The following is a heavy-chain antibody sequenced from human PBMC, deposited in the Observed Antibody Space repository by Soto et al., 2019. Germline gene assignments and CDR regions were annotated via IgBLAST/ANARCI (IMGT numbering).Heavy chain of an antibody. J-gene: IGHJ6*02. D-gene: IGHD2-15*01. Sequence: GGSLRLSCAASGFTFSSYSMNWVRQAPGKGLEWVSYISSSSSTIYYADSVKGRFTISRDNAKNSLYLQMNSLRDEDTAVYYCARDGFRYCSGGSCYSWGVDYYYYGMDVWGQGTTVTVSS. V-gene: IGHV3-48*02. CDR3: ARDGFRYCSGGSCYSWGVDYYYYGMDV. CDR1: GFTFSSYS. CDR2: ISSSSSTI.